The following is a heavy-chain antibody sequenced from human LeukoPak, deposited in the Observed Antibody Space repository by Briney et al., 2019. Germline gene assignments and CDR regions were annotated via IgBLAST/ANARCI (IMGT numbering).Heavy chain of an antibody. Sequence: ASVKVSCKASGYTFTGYYMHWVRQAPGQGLEWMGWINPNSGGTNYAQKFQGRVTMTRDTSISTAYMELSRLRSDDTAVYYCARDYSSGYYYWAFDIWGQGTMVTVSS. J-gene: IGHJ3*02. CDR3: ARDYSSGYYYWAFDI. V-gene: IGHV1-2*02. CDR2: INPNSGGT. CDR1: GYTFTGYY. D-gene: IGHD3-22*01.